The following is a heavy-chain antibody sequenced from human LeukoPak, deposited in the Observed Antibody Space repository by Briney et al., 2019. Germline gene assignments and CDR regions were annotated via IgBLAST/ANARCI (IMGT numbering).Heavy chain of an antibody. CDR2: FDPEDGET. V-gene: IGHV1-24*01. D-gene: IGHD1-26*01. Sequence: ASVKVSCKASGGTFSSYAISWVRQAPGKGLEWMGGFDPEDGETIYAQKFQGRVTMTEDTSTDTAYMELSSLRSEDTAVYYCATASPPYSGSYGAFDLWGRGTLVTVSS. CDR3: ATASPPYSGSYGAFDL. J-gene: IGHJ2*01. CDR1: GGTFSSYA.